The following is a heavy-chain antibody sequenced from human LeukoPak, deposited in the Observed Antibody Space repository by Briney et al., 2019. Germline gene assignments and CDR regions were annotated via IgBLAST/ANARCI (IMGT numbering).Heavy chain of an antibody. CDR1: GGTFTGYY. V-gene: IGHV1-2*02. CDR2: INPNSGDT. D-gene: IGHD1-26*01. J-gene: IGHJ4*02. Sequence: ASVKVSCKASGGTFTGYYMHWVRQAPGQGLEWMAWINPNSGDTNYAQKFQGRVTVTRDTSMSTVYLELSRLRSDDTAVYYCARVVVGSTTYGYWGQGTLVTVSS. CDR3: ARVVVGSTTYGY.